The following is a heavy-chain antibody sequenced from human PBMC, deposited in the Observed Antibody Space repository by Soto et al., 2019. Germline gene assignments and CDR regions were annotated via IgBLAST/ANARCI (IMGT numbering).Heavy chain of an antibody. Sequence: SETLSLTCAVSSYSISNDYYWGWIRQPPGKGLEWIGSIYHTGSTYYNPSLKSRVTISVDTSKNQFSLKLSSVTAADTAVYYCARARYCSGGSCHLFDYWGQGTLVTVSS. CDR2: IYHTGST. CDR1: SYSISNDYY. V-gene: IGHV4-38-2*01. D-gene: IGHD2-15*01. CDR3: ARARYCSGGSCHLFDY. J-gene: IGHJ4*02.